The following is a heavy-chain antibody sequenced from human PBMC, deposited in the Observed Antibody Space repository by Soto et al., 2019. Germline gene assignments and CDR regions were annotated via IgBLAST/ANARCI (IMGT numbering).Heavy chain of an antibody. J-gene: IGHJ3*01. V-gene: IGHV4-59*01. CDR1: CGSISRYY. D-gene: IGHD3-9*01. CDR3: ASGGWTYDILTGYYL. CDR2: IYYSGRT. Sequence: SDTLSLTCTVSCGSISRYYCIWIRPPPGNGLEWIGYIYYSGRTNYNPSLKSRVTISVDTSKNQFSLKLNSVTAADTAIYYCASGGWTYDILTGYYLWGQGTMVTVSS.